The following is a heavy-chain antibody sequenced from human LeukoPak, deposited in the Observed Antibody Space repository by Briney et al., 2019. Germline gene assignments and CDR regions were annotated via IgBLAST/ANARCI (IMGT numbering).Heavy chain of an antibody. V-gene: IGHV1-8*02. CDR2: MNPNSDNT. Sequence: ASVKVSCKASGYTFTAYYIHWIRQAPGQGLEWMGWMNPNSDNTGYAQKFQGRVTMTRNTSISTAYMELSSLRSEDTAVYYCARGDYWGQGTLVTVSS. CDR3: ARGDY. CDR1: GYTFTAYY. J-gene: IGHJ4*02.